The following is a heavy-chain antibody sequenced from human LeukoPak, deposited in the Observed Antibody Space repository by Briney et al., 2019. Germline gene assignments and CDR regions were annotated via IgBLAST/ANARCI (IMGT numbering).Heavy chain of an antibody. CDR1: GGSFSSYA. CDR3: AREPLGCGGDCHFDY. V-gene: IGHV1-69*15. Sequence: SVKVSCKTSGGSFSSYAFSWMRQAPGQGLEWVGRIIPIYNPVDYTQRFQGRVTITADESTNTVYLELSSLRYDDTAVYYCAREPLGCGGDCHFDYWGQGTLVTVSS. D-gene: IGHD2-21*02. J-gene: IGHJ4*02. CDR2: IIPIYNPV.